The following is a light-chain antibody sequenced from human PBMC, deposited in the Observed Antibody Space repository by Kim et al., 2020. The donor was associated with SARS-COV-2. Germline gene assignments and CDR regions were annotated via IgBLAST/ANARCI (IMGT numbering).Light chain of an antibody. Sequence: VSPGERATLSGRASQSVSSYLAWYQQKPGQAPRLLIYAASARATGIPARFSGSGSGTDFTLTISSLEPEDFAVYYCQQRSIWPLTFGGGTKVDIK. CDR2: AAS. V-gene: IGKV3-11*01. J-gene: IGKJ4*01. CDR1: QSVSSY. CDR3: QQRSIWPLT.